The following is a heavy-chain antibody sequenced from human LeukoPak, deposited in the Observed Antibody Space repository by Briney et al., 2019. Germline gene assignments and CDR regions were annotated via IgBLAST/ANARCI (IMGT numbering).Heavy chain of an antibody. CDR2: ISSSGSTI. D-gene: IGHD3-16*01. CDR3: ARGGDSLGGNWFDP. J-gene: IGHJ5*02. CDR1: GFTLSDYY. V-gene: IGHV3-11*01. Sequence: GALRLSCAASGFTLSDYYMSWIRQAPGKGLEWISYISSSGSTIYYADSVKGRITISRDNAKNSLYLQMNSLTGEDTAVYYCARGGDSLGGNWFDPWGQGTLVTVSS.